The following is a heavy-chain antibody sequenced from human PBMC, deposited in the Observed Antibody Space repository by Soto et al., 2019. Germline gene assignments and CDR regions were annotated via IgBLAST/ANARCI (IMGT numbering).Heavy chain of an antibody. Sequence: GGSLRLSCAASGFTFSSYAMSWVRQAPGKGLEWVSAISGSGGSTYYADSVKGRFTISRDNSKNTLYLQMNSLRAEDTAVYYCARGRSGGWYYFDYWGQGTLVTVSS. CDR2: ISGSGGST. CDR3: ARGRSGGWYYFDY. V-gene: IGHV3-23*01. J-gene: IGHJ4*02. CDR1: GFTFSSYA. D-gene: IGHD6-19*01.